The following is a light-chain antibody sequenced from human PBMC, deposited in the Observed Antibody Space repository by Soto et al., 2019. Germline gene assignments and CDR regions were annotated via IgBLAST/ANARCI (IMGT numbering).Light chain of an antibody. CDR3: HQYNGIPWT. Sequence: DIVMTQSPDSLAVSLGERATINCKSSQSVLHSPNNKNYLAWYQQQPGQPPKLIIYWASTRESGVPDRFSGSGSGTDFTLTISSLQAEDVAVYYCHQYNGIPWTFGQGTKVEIK. CDR2: WAS. J-gene: IGKJ1*01. CDR1: QSVLHSPNNKNY. V-gene: IGKV4-1*01.